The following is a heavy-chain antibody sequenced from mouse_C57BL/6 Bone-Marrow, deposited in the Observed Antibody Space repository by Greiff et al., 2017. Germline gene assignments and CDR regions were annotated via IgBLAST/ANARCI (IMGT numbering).Heavy chain of an antibody. V-gene: IGHV5-17*01. Sequence: DVKLVESGGGLVKPGGSLKLSCAASGFTFSDYGMHWVRQAPEKGLEWVAYISSGSSTIYYADTVKGRFTISRDNAKNTLFLQMTSLRSEDTAMYYCARNEEDYYAMDYWGQGTSVTVSS. J-gene: IGHJ4*01. CDR1: GFTFSDYG. CDR2: ISSGSSTI. CDR3: ARNEEDYYAMDY.